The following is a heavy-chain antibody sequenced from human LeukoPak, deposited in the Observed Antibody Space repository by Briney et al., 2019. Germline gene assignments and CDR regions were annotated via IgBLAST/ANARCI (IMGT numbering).Heavy chain of an antibody. J-gene: IGHJ4*02. D-gene: IGHD1-14*01. CDR1: GFTFSSYS. CDR2: ISSSSDAI. V-gene: IGHV3-48*01. CDR3: ARDPPRRYDY. Sequence: SGGSLRLSCAASGFTFSSYSMNWVRQAPGKGLEWVSNISSSSDAIYYADSVKGRFTISRDNAKNSLYLQMNSLRAEDTAVYYCARDPPRRYDYWGQGTLVTVSS.